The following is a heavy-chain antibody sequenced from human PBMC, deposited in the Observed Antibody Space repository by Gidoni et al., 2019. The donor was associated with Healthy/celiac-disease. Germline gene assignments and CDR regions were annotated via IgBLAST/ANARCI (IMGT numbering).Heavy chain of an antibody. Sequence: QVQLQQSGPGLVKPSQTLSLTCVISGDRVSSNTAAWNWIRQSPSRGLEWLGRTYYRSNWYNDYAVSVKSRITISPDTSKNQFSLQLNSVTPEDTAVYYCARVSSMVCLPFDSWGQGTLVTVSS. CDR3: ARVSSMVCLPFDS. D-gene: IGHD3-10*01. CDR2: TYYRSNWYN. V-gene: IGHV6-1*01. CDR1: GDRVSSNTAA. J-gene: IGHJ4*02.